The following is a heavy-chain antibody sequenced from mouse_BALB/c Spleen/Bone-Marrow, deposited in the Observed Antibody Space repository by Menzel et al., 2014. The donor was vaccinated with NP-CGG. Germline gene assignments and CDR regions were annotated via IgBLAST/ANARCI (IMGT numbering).Heavy chain of an antibody. D-gene: IGHD4-1*01. CDR1: GYTFTDYE. Sequence: SGAELVRPGAPVTLSCKASGYTFTDYEMHWVKQTPVHGLEWIGAIDPETGGTAYNQKFKGKATLTADKSSSTAYMELRSLTSEDSAVYYCTRRTGDPYWGQGTLVTVSA. J-gene: IGHJ3*01. V-gene: IGHV1-15*01. CDR3: TRRTGDPY. CDR2: IDPETGGT.